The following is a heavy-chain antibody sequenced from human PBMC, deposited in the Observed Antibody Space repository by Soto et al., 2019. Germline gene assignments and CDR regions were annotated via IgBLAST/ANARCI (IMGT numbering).Heavy chain of an antibody. Sequence: QVQLVQSGAEVKRPGASVKVSCKASGYTFTNYYMHWVRQAPGQGLEWMGVIHYSGATPTYAQKFQGRGTMASDTSTSNVYVELSSMTSEDTAVYYCARGGPDFATIGSLDYWGQGTLVTVSS. V-gene: IGHV1-46*01. CDR2: IHYSGATP. CDR3: ARGGPDFATIGSLDY. CDR1: GYTFTNYY. D-gene: IGHD3-16*01. J-gene: IGHJ4*02.